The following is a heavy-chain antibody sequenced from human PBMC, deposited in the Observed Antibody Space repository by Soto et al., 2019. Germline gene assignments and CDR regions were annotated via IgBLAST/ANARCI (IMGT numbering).Heavy chain of an antibody. CDR2: ISSSSSYI. Sequence: GGSLRLSCAASGFTFSSYSMNWVRQAPGKGLEWVSSISSSSSYIYYADSVKGRFTISRDNAKNSPYLQINSLRAEDTAVYYCARVWFGTYLQHWGQGTLVTVSS. D-gene: IGHD3-10*01. CDR3: ARVWFGTYLQH. V-gene: IGHV3-21*01. CDR1: GFTFSSYS. J-gene: IGHJ1*01.